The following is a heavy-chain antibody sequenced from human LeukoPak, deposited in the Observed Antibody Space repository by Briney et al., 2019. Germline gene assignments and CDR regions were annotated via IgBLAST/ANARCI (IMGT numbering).Heavy chain of an antibody. V-gene: IGHV3-53*01. CDR1: GFTVSSNY. Sequence: GGSLRLSCAASGFTVSSNYMSWVRQAPGKGLEWVSVIYSGGSTYYTASVKGRVTISIDNSKNTLYLQMNSVRDEDTGVYYCARSGRQWLDFDYWGQGTLVTVSS. J-gene: IGHJ4*02. D-gene: IGHD6-19*01. CDR2: IYSGGST. CDR3: ARSGRQWLDFDY.